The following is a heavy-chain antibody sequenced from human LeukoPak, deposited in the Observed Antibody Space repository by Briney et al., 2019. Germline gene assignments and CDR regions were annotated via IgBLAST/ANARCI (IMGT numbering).Heavy chain of an antibody. Sequence: GGSLRLSCAASGFTFSIYAMYWVRQPPGKGLEYVYAISSNGSSKYYADSVKGRFTISRDNSKNTVSLQMGSLRTEDMAVYYCATQNQLSVTTSLDYWGQGTLVTVSS. J-gene: IGHJ4*02. CDR3: ATQNQLSVTTSLDY. CDR2: ISSNGSSK. D-gene: IGHD4-17*01. V-gene: IGHV3-64*02. CDR1: GFTFSIYA.